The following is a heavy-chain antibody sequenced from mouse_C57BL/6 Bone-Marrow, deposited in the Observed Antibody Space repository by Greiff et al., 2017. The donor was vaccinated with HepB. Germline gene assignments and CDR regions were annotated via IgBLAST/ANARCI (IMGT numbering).Heavy chain of an antibody. D-gene: IGHD2-5*01. J-gene: IGHJ4*01. Sequence: VQLKQSGAELVRPGSSVKMSCKTSGYTFTSYGINWVKQRPGQGLEWIGYIYIGNGYTEYNEKFKGKATLTSDTSSSTAYMQLSSLTSEDSAIYFCATYYSNYWNYAMDYWGQGTSVTVSS. CDR2: IYIGNGYT. CDR3: ATYYSNYWNYAMDY. V-gene: IGHV1-58*01. CDR1: GYTFTSYG.